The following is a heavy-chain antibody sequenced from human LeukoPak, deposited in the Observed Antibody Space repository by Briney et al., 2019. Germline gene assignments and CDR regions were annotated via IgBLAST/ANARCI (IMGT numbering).Heavy chain of an antibody. CDR1: GFTLRSSA. CDR3: AKELYGNPSGY. D-gene: IGHD2-8*01. CDR2: ISGDGGTI. V-gene: IGHV3-23*01. J-gene: IGHJ4*02. Sequence: GGSLRLSCAASGFTLRSSAMSWVRQAPGKGLEWVSAISGDGGTISYAASVRGRFTISRDNAKNTLFLQMSSLRAGDTALYYCAKELYGNPSGYWGQGTRVTVSS.